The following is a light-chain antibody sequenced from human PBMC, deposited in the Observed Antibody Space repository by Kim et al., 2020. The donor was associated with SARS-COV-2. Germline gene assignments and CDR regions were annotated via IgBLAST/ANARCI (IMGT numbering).Light chain of an antibody. V-gene: IGLV3-1*01. CDR2: QDT. CDR3: QAWDRNTVV. Sequence: SSELTQPPSVSVSPGQTASITCSGDKLGHKYTSWYQQKPGQSPVLVMYQDTKRPSGIPERFSGSNSGNTATLVISGTQALDEADYYCQAWDRNTVVFGGGTQLTVL. J-gene: IGLJ2*01. CDR1: KLGHKY.